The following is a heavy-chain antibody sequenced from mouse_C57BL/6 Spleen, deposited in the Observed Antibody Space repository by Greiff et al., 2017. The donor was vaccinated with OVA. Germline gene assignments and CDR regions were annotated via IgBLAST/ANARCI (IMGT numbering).Heavy chain of an antibody. CDR1: GYTFTSYW. Sequence: VQLQQPGAELVKPGASVKLSCKASGYTFTSYWMHWVKQRPGRGLEWIGRIDPNSGGTKYNEKFKSKATLTVDKPSSTAYMQLSSLTSEDSAVYYCASSLDSSGHYYAMDYWGQGTSVTVSS. V-gene: IGHV1-72*01. D-gene: IGHD3-2*02. CDR2: IDPNSGGT. J-gene: IGHJ4*01. CDR3: ASSLDSSGHYYAMDY.